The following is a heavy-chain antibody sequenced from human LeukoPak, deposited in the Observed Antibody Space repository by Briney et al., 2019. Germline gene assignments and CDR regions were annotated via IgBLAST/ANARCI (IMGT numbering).Heavy chain of an antibody. J-gene: IGHJ6*02. CDR2: ISYDGSNK. CDR3: AKDRGTFDWLSSDYYYYGMDV. D-gene: IGHD3-9*01. Sequence: GASLRLSCAASGFTFSSYAMSWVRQAPGKGLEWVAVISYDGSNKYYADSVKGRFTISRDNSKNTLYLQMNSLRAEDTAVYYCAKDRGTFDWLSSDYYYYGMDVWGQGTTVTVSS. V-gene: IGHV3-30*18. CDR1: GFTFSSYA.